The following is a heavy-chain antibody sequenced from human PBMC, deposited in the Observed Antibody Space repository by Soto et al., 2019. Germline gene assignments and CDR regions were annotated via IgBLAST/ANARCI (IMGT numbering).Heavy chain of an antibody. CDR3: ARDQGGVAGRVGWFDP. D-gene: IGHD6-19*01. Sequence: GGSLRLSCAASGFTFSSYGMHWVRQAPGKGLEWVAVIWYDGSNKYYADSVKGRFTISRDNSKNTLYLQMNSLRAEDTAVYYCARDQGGVAGRVGWFDPWGQGTLVTVSS. CDR1: GFTFSSYG. J-gene: IGHJ5*02. V-gene: IGHV3-33*01. CDR2: IWYDGSNK.